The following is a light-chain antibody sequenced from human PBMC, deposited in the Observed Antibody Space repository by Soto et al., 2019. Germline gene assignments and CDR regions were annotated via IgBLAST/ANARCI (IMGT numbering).Light chain of an antibody. CDR1: QNINTW. Sequence: DIQMTQSPSTLSASVGDRVTITCRASQNINTWLAWYQQKPGKGPTLLIYRASRLESGVPSRFSGSGSGTEFALTISSLQPADFATYYCQQYNSYFQTFGQGTKVDIK. CDR3: QQYNSYFQT. CDR2: RAS. J-gene: IGKJ1*01. V-gene: IGKV1-5*03.